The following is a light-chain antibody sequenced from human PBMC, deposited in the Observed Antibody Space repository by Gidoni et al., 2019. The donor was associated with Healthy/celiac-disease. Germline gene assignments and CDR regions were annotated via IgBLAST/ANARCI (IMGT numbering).Light chain of an antibody. CDR2: DAS. V-gene: IGKV3-11*01. J-gene: IGKJ3*01. CDR1: QSVSSY. Sequence: EIVLTQSPATLSWSPGERATLSCRASQSVSSYLAWYQQKPGQAHRLLIYDASNRATGIPARFRGSGSGTDFTLTLSSLEPEDFAVYYCQQRSNWPSGFTFGPGTKVDIK. CDR3: QQRSNWPSGFT.